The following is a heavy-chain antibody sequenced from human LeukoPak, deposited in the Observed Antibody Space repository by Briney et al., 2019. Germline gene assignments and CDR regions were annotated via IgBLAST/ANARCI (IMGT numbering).Heavy chain of an antibody. J-gene: IGHJ4*02. Sequence: GGSLRLSCAASGFTFDDYAMHWVRQAPGKGLEWVSGISWNGDIIGYADSVKGRFTISRDNAKNSLYLQMNSLRVEDTAVYYCTRNTEWELIAPADSWGQGTLVTVSS. V-gene: IGHV3-9*01. D-gene: IGHD1-26*01. CDR3: TRNTEWELIAPADS. CDR1: GFTFDDYA. CDR2: ISWNGDII.